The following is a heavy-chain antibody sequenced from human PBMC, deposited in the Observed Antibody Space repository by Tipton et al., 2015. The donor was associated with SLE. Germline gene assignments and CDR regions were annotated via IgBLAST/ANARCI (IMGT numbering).Heavy chain of an antibody. V-gene: IGHV3-33*01. CDR3: AREVTPYYFDY. D-gene: IGHD4-23*01. J-gene: IGHJ4*02. CDR1: GFTFSSYG. Sequence: QLVQSGGGVVQPGRSLRLSCAASGFTFSSYGMHWVRQAPGKGLEWVAVIWYDGSNKYYADSVKGRFTISRDNSKNTLYLQMNSLRAEDTAVYYCAREVTPYYFDYWGQGTLVTVSS. CDR2: IWYDGSNK.